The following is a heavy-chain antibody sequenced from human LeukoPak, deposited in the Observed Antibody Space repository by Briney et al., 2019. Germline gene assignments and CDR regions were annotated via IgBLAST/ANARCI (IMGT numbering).Heavy chain of an antibody. Sequence: GGSLRLSCAASGNYWIHWVRKAPGKGLVWVSHINSDGSWTSYADSVKDRFTISKDNAKNTVYLQMNNLRVEDTAVYYCVSFYETYWGRGTLVTVS. CDR3: VSFYETY. CDR1: GNYW. V-gene: IGHV3-74*01. CDR2: INSDGSWT. J-gene: IGHJ4*02. D-gene: IGHD2-2*01.